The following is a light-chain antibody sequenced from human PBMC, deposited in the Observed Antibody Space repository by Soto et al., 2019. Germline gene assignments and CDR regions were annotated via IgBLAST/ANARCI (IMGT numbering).Light chain of an antibody. Sequence: EILFTQSPATLSFSPGERATLSCRASQSVSSYLAWYQQKPGQAPRLLIYDASNRATGIPARFSGSGSGTDFTLTISSLEPEDFAVYYCQQRSNWPWTFGQGTKV. CDR1: QSVSSY. CDR2: DAS. V-gene: IGKV3-11*01. CDR3: QQRSNWPWT. J-gene: IGKJ1*01.